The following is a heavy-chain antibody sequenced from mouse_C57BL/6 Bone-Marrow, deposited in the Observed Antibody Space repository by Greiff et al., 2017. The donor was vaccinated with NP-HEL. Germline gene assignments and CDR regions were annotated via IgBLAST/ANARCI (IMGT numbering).Heavy chain of an antibody. J-gene: IGHJ2*01. CDR3: TTAYYFDY. Sequence: VQLQQSGAELVRPGASVKLSCTASGFNIKDDYMHWVKQRPEQGLEWIGWIDPENGDTEYASKFQGKATITADTSSNTAYLQLSSLTSDDTAVYYCTTAYYFDYWGQGTTLTVSS. CDR1: GFNIKDDY. V-gene: IGHV14-4*01. CDR2: IDPENGDT.